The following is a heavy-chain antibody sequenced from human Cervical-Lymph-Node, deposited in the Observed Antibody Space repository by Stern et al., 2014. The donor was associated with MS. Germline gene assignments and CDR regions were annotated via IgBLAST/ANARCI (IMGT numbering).Heavy chain of an antibody. V-gene: IGHV1-46*03. J-gene: IGHJ5*02. Sequence: MQLVESGAEVKKPGASVKVSCKASGYSFTNYYMHWVRQAPGHGLEWMGMINPRGGTTNYAQKFQGRATMTSDTSTSTVYMELSSLRSEDTAVYYCVRSRYCSGGNCFSDWFDPWGQGTLVTVSS. CDR2: INPRGGTT. CDR1: GYSFTNYY. D-gene: IGHD2-15*01. CDR3: VRSRYCSGGNCFSDWFDP.